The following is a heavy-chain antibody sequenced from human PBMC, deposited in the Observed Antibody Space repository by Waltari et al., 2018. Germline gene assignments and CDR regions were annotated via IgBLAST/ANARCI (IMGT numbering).Heavy chain of an antibody. V-gene: IGHV4-38-2*01. CDR1: GYSISSGYY. CDR2: INHSGST. D-gene: IGHD2-8*01. Sequence: QVQLQESGPGLVKPSETLSLTCAVSGYSISSGYYWGWIRQPPGKGLEWIGEINHSGSTNYNPSLKSRVTISVDTSKNQFSLKLSSVTAADTAVYYCARGRGVYYYYGMDVWGQGTTVTVSS. CDR3: ARGRGVYYYYGMDV. J-gene: IGHJ6*02.